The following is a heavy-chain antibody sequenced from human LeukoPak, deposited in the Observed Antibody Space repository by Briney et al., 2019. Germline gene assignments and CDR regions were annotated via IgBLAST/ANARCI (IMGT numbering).Heavy chain of an antibody. CDR1: GGSLNTANYY. CDR2: IYYSETT. Sequence: LETLSLTCTVSGGSLNTANYYWGWLRQPPGKGLEWLGSIYYSETTYDNPSLKSRVTISIETSKNQFSLRLSSVTASDTAVYYCARQRADYYYYYVDVWGEGTTVAVS. CDR3: ARQRADYYYYYVDV. V-gene: IGHV4-39*01. J-gene: IGHJ6*03.